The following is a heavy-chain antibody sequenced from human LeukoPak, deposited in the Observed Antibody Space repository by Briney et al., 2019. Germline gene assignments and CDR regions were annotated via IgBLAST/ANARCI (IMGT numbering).Heavy chain of an antibody. D-gene: IGHD3-22*01. CDR1: GFTFSSYG. CDR3: ARDDSSGYYGPPSFDY. Sequence: GRSLRLSCAASGFTFSSYGMHWVRQAPGKGLEWVAVISYDGSNKYYADSVKGRFTISRDNSKNTLYLQMNSLRAEDTAVYYCARDDSSGYYGPPSFDYWGQGTLVTVSS. J-gene: IGHJ4*02. CDR2: ISYDGSNK. V-gene: IGHV3-30*03.